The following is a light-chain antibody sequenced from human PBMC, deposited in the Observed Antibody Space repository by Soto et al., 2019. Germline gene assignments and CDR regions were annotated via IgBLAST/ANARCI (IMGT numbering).Light chain of an antibody. J-gene: IGKJ1*01. V-gene: IGKV1-5*01. Sequence: DIQMTQSRTTLSAYEGARFTITCRASQSISTWLAWYQQKPGKAPKLLIYDASSLQSGVPSRFSGSGSGTEFTLTSSSLQPEDFATYYCLQHHSYTWTFGQGTKVDIK. CDR1: QSISTW. CDR3: LQHHSYTWT. CDR2: DAS.